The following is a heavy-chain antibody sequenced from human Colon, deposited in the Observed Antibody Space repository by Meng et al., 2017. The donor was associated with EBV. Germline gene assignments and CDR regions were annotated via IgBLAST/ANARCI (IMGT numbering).Heavy chain of an antibody. V-gene: IGHV4-4*02. D-gene: IGHD2-2*01. CDR3: ARVRVIPAAVGFDY. Sequence: HVDLQTSAPGLVGPSGTRALTCAVSGGSSSTSDGWGWVRQPPGKGLEWIGEIYRGGGTNYNPSFKSRVTISVDTSNNHFSLKLSYVTAADTAVYYCARVRVIPAAVGFDYWGQGTLVTVSS. CDR2: IYRGGGT. J-gene: IGHJ4*02. CDR1: GGSSSTSDG.